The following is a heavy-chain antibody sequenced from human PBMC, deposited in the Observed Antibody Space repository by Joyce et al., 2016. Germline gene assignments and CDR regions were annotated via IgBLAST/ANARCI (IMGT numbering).Heavy chain of an antibody. Sequence: VQVVESGGGLIQPGGSLRLSCAVSGLTVSSDFMMWVRQAPGKGLEWVSTIYSGTDSTQYAASVEGRFTISRDNSKNTLSLQMNTLRGEDTARYYCATRGAWGKGTTVTVSS. CDR1: GLTVSSDF. V-gene: IGHV3-53*01. CDR3: ATRGA. CDR2: IYSGTDST. J-gene: IGHJ6*04.